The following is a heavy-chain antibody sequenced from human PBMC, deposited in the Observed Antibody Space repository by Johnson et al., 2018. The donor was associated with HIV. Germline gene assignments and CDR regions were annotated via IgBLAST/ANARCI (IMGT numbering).Heavy chain of an antibody. CDR3: ARVYYYDNKDGFDI. Sequence: QVQLVESGGGLVKPGGSLRLSCAAFGFTFSSYGIHRVRQAPGKGLAWVAVIWYDGINKYSADSVKGRFTISRDNSKNTLYLQMNSLRAEDTAVYYCARVYYYDNKDGFDIWGQGTTVTVSS. CDR1: GFTFSSYG. D-gene: IGHD3-22*01. V-gene: IGHV3-33*01. J-gene: IGHJ3*02. CDR2: IWYDGINK.